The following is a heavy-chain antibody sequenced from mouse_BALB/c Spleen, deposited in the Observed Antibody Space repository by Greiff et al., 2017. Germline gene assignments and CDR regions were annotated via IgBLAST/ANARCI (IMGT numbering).Heavy chain of an antibody. CDR2: INPSNGGT. CDR1: GYTFTSYY. J-gene: IGHJ4*01. Sequence: VQLQQSGAELVKPGASVKLSCKASGYTFTSYYMYWVKQRPGQGLEWIGEINPSNGGTNFNEKFKSKATLTVDKSSSTAYMQLSSLTSEDSAVYYGTRSGGNYVPYYAMDYWGQGTSVTVSS. D-gene: IGHD2-1*01. V-gene: IGHV1S81*02. CDR3: TRSGGNYVPYYAMDY.